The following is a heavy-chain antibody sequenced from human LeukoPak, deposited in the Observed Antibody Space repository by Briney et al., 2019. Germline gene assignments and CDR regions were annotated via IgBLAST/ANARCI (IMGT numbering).Heavy chain of an antibody. Sequence: ASVKVSCKASRYTFAGYYLHWVRQAPGQGLEWVGGINSNNGDTHYAQNFQGRVTMTRDTSISTAYMELSRLGSDDTAVYYCARDGDGYNLDWGQGTLVTVSS. D-gene: IGHD5-24*01. CDR2: INSNNGDT. V-gene: IGHV1-2*02. CDR3: ARDGDGYNLD. J-gene: IGHJ4*02. CDR1: RYTFAGYY.